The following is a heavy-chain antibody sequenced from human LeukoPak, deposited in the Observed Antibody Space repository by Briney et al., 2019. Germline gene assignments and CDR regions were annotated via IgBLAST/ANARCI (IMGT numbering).Heavy chain of an antibody. Sequence: GGSLRLSCATSGFTFSSYAMSWVRQAPGKGLEWVSAISGSGDSTYYADSVKGRFTISRDNSKNTLYLQMDSLRAEDTAIYYCARVYGSSYYFDYWGQGTLVTVSS. CDR3: ARVYGSSYYFDY. CDR1: GFTFSSYA. V-gene: IGHV3-23*01. D-gene: IGHD2-15*01. CDR2: ISGSGDST. J-gene: IGHJ4*02.